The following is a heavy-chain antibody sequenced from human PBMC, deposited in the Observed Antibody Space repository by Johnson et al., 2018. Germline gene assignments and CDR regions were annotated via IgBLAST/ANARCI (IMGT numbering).Heavy chain of an antibody. D-gene: IGHD3-3*01. Sequence: QVQLVESGGGVVQPGRSLRLSCAASGFTFSSYGMHWVRQAPGKGLEWVAVISYDGSNKYYADSVKGRFTISRDDSKNTLYLQMNSLKTGDTAVYYCTTNTILEGLLGGDYYYYYMDVWGKGTTVTVSS. CDR2: ISYDGSNK. CDR1: GFTFSSYG. V-gene: IGHV3-30*03. J-gene: IGHJ6*03. CDR3: TTNTILEGLLGGDYYYYYMDV.